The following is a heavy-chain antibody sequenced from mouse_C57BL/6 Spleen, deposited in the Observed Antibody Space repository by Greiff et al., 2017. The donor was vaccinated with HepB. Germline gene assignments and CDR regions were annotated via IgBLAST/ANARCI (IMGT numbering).Heavy chain of an antibody. Sequence: VQLQQSGAELVRPGASVKLSCTASGFNIKDYYMHWVKQRPEQGLEWIGRIDPEDGDTEYAPKFQGKATMTADTSSNTAYLQLSSLTSEDTAVYYCTTQLRLPNYFDYWGQGTTLTVSS. CDR2: IDPEDGDT. CDR1: GFNIKDYY. V-gene: IGHV14-1*01. D-gene: IGHD3-2*02. CDR3: TTQLRLPNYFDY. J-gene: IGHJ2*01.